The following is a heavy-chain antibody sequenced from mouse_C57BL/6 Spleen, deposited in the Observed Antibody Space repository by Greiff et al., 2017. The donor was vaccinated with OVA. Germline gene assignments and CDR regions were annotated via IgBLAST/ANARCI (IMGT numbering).Heavy chain of an antibody. V-gene: IGHV5-6*01. J-gene: IGHJ4*01. D-gene: IGHD2-4*01. CDR2: ISSGGSYT. Sequence: VQLVESGGDLVKPGGSLKLSCAASGFTFSSYGMSWVRQTPDKRLEWVATISSGGSYTYYPDSVKGRFTISRDNAKNTLYLQMSSLKSEDTAMYYCARRAYDYEGYYAMDYWGQGTSVTVSS. CDR1: GFTFSSYG. CDR3: ARRAYDYEGYYAMDY.